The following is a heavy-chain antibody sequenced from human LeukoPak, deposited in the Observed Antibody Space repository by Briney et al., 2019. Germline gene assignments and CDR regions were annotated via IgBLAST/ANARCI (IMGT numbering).Heavy chain of an antibody. D-gene: IGHD2-21*02. CDR3: ARGTHADPYCGGDCYSPFDY. V-gene: IGHV3-73*01. Sequence: PGGSLRLSCAASGFTFSGSAMHWVRQASGKGLEWVGRIRSKANNYATTYAASVKGRFTISRDDSKNTAYLQMNSLKTGDTAVYYCARGTHADPYCGGDCYSPFDYWGQGTLVTVSS. CDR2: IRSKANNYAT. J-gene: IGHJ4*02. CDR1: GFTFSGSA.